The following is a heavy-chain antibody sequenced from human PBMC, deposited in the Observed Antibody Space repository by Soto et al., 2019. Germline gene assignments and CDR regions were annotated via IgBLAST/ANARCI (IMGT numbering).Heavy chain of an antibody. D-gene: IGHD1-1*01. CDR3: VRGDNWNDEASDY. V-gene: IGHV3-33*01. CDR2: IWSDGNNR. Sequence: VAVIWSDGNNRYYADSVKGRFTISRDNPKNTVYLQMSSLRVEDTAVYYCVRGDNWNDEASDYWGQGTLVTVSS. J-gene: IGHJ4*02.